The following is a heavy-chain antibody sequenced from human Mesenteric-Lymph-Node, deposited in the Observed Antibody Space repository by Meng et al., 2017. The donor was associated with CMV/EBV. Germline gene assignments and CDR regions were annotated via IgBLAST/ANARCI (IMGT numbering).Heavy chain of an antibody. J-gene: IGHJ4*02. Sequence: GGSLRLSCTASGFAFRNYAMYWVRQAPDKGLEWVAYVQYDGSSEKYADSVKGRFTISRDSSKNTLYLQMNSLRAEDTAVYYCARDPTGAGYFDYWGQGTLVTVSS. CDR1: GFAFRNYA. CDR2: VQYDGSSE. D-gene: IGHD7-27*01. CDR3: ARDPTGAGYFDY. V-gene: IGHV3-30*02.